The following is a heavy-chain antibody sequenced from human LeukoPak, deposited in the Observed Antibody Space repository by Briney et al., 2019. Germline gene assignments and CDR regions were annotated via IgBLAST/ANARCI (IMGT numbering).Heavy chain of an antibody. CDR1: GYRFPNFW. CDR2: IDPSDSFI. Sequence: GESLKISCQDPGYRFPNFWLTWVRQLPGKGLEWMGRIDPSDSFINYNPSFQGHVTISADKSSNTAYLQWSSLKASDTAVYYCARQPPRGYNSAWFDSWGQGTLVTVSS. D-gene: IGHD6-19*01. J-gene: IGHJ5*01. CDR3: ARQPPRGYNSAWFDS. V-gene: IGHV5-10-1*01.